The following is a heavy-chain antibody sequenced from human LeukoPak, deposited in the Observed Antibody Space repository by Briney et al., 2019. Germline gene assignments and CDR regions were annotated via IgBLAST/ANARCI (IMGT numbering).Heavy chain of an antibody. D-gene: IGHD4-17*01. CDR2: ISGSGGST. CDR1: GFTFSSYA. J-gene: IGHJ4*02. CDR3: AKSLPGFTVTTGFDY. V-gene: IGHV3-23*01. Sequence: GGSLRLSCAASGFTFSSYAMSWVRQAPGKGLEWVSAISGSGGSTYYADSAKGRFTISRDNSKNTLYLQMNSLRAEDTAVYYCAKSLPGFTVTTGFDYWGQGTLVTVSS.